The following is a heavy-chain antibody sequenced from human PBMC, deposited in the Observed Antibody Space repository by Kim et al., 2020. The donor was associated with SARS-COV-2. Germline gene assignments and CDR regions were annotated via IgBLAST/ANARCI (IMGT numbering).Heavy chain of an antibody. D-gene: IGHD4-4*01. CDR1: GYSFTTYW. J-gene: IGHJ6*02. Sequence: GESLKISCRTSGYSFTTYWITWVRQMPGKGLEWMGRIDPSDSHTTYRTSFQGHITISTDKSISTAFLQWSSLKASDTAIYYCARLGRSNSFNPYYYGMDVWGQGTTVTVSS. V-gene: IGHV5-10-1*01. CDR3: ARLGRSNSFNPYYYGMDV. CDR2: IDPSDSHT.